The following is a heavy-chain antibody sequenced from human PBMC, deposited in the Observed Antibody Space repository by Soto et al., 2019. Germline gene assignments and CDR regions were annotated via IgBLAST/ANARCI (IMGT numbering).Heavy chain of an antibody. CDR1: GYTFTSYA. Sequence: ASVKVSCKASGYTFTSYAMHWVRQAPGQRLEWMGWINAGNGNTKYSQKFQGRVPITRDTSASTAYMELSSLRSEDTAVYYCARVGFYCSSTSCPRYYFDYWGQGTLVTVSS. CDR2: INAGNGNT. J-gene: IGHJ4*02. D-gene: IGHD2-2*01. CDR3: ARVGFYCSSTSCPRYYFDY. V-gene: IGHV1-3*01.